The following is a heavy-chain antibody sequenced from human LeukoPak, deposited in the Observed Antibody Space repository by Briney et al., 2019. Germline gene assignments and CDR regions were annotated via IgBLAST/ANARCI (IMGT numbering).Heavy chain of an antibody. CDR2: ISGSGGTT. Sequence: GGSLRLSCAASGFTFSSYAMSWGRQAPGKGLEWVSAISGSGGTTYYADSVRGRFTISRDNSKNTLYLQMNSLRAEDTAVYYCAKVGPRYCSGGSCSPPSWFDPWGQGTLVTVSS. V-gene: IGHV3-23*01. J-gene: IGHJ5*02. D-gene: IGHD2-15*01. CDR3: AKVGPRYCSGGSCSPPSWFDP. CDR1: GFTFSSYA.